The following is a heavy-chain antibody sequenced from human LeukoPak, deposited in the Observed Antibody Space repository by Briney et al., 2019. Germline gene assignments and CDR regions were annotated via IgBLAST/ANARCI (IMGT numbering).Heavy chain of an antibody. CDR3: AIRIRPGQLRYYYMDV. CDR1: GGSISSYY. D-gene: IGHD3-3*02. V-gene: IGHV4-4*07. Sequence: PSGTLSLTCTVSGGSISSYYWSWIRQPAGKGLEGIGRIYTSGSTSYNPSLKSRVTMSVDTSKNQFSMKLSSVTAAETAVYYFAIRIRPGQLRYYYMDVWGKGTTVTVSS. J-gene: IGHJ6*03. CDR2: IYTSGST.